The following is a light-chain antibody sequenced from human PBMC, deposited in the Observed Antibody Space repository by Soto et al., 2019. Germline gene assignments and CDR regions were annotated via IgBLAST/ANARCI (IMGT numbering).Light chain of an antibody. J-gene: IGKJ1*01. CDR1: QSISSW. Sequence: DIQMTQSPSTLSASVGDRVTITCRASQSISSWLAWYQQKPGKAPKLLIYKASSLESVVPSRCSGSGSATEVNLNISSLQPDDFATYYCQQYNSPSWTFGQGTNVEIK. V-gene: IGKV1-5*03. CDR3: QQYNSPSWT. CDR2: KAS.